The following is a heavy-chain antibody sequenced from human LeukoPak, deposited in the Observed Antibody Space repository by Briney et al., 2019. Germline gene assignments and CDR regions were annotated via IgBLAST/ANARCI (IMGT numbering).Heavy chain of an antibody. V-gene: IGHV4-39*01. CDR2: IYYSGST. CDR3: ARGLGYGSGSYYLGFDM. D-gene: IGHD3-10*01. CDR1: GGSISTSSSY. J-gene: IGHJ3*02. Sequence: PSGTLSLTCTVFGGSISTSSSYWGWIRQPPGKGLEWIGSIYYSGSTYYNPSLKSRVTISVDTSRNQFSLKLSSVSAADTAVYYCARGLGYGSGSYYLGFDMWGQGTMVTVSS.